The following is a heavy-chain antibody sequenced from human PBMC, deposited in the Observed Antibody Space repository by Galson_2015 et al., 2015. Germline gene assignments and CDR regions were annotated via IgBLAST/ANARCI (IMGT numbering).Heavy chain of an antibody. CDR3: AKAPGYSSSWKYYYYYYYMDV. V-gene: IGHV3-23*01. J-gene: IGHJ6*03. CDR2: ISGSGGST. Sequence: SLRLSCAASGFTFSSYAMSWVRQAPGKGLEWVSAISGSGGSTYYADSAKGRFTISRDNSKNTLYLQMNSLRAEDTAVYYCAKAPGYSSSWKYYYYYYYMDVWGKGTTVTVSS. D-gene: IGHD6-13*01. CDR1: GFTFSSYA.